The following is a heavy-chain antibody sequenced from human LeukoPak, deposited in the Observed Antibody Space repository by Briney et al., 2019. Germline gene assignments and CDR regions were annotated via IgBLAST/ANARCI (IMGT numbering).Heavy chain of an antibody. V-gene: IGHV4-39*07. CDR3: ARCTIFGVVIMAFKNYYYMDV. Sequence: TSETLSLTCTVSGGCISSSSYYWGWIRQPPGKGLEWIGSIYYSGSTYYNPSLKSRVTISVDTSKNQFSLKLSSVTAADSAVYYCARCTIFGVVIMAFKNYYYMDVWGKGTTVTVS. J-gene: IGHJ6*03. CDR2: IYYSGST. CDR1: GGCISSSSYY. D-gene: IGHD3-3*01.